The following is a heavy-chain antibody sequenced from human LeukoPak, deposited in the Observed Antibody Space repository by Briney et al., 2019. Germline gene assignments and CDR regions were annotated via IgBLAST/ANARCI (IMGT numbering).Heavy chain of an antibody. CDR3: ASLLRTRTNLDSFDP. J-gene: IGHJ5*02. V-gene: IGHV3-48*02. Sequence: PGGSLRLSCAASGFTFSSYSMNWVRQAPGKGLEWVSYISSSSSTIYYADSVKGRFTISRDNAKNSLYLQMNSLRDEDTAVYYCASLLRTRTNLDSFDPWGQGTLVTVSS. D-gene: IGHD1-7*01. CDR1: GFTFSSYS. CDR2: ISSSSSTI.